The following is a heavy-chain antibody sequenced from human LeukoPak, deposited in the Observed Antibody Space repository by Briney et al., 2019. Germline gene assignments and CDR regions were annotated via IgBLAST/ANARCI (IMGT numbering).Heavy chain of an antibody. Sequence: SETLSLTCTVSGGSISSYYWSWIRQPPGKGLEWIGYIYYSGSTYYNPSLKSRVTISVDTSKNQFSLKLSSVTAADTAVYYCAREDSSSWYGFDYWGQGTLVTVSS. CDR2: IYYSGST. V-gene: IGHV4-59*12. J-gene: IGHJ4*02. D-gene: IGHD6-13*01. CDR1: GGSISSYY. CDR3: AREDSSSWYGFDY.